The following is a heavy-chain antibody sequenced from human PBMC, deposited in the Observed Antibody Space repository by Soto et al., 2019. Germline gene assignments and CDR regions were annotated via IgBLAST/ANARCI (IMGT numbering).Heavy chain of an antibody. CDR1: GGSISSYY. CDR2: IYYSGST. J-gene: IGHJ4*02. V-gene: IGHV4-59*01. D-gene: IGHD6-13*01. Sequence: PSETLSLTCTVSGGSISSYYWSWIRQPPGKGLEWIGYIYYSGSTNYNPSLKSRVTISVDTSKNQFSLKLSSVTAADTAVYYCARGTIATSLDFWGQGTLVSVSS. CDR3: ARGTIATSLDF.